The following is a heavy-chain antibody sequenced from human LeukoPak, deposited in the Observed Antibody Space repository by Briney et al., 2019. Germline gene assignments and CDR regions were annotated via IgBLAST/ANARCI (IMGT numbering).Heavy chain of an antibody. Sequence: PSETLSLTCTVSGGSISGYYWSWIRQHPGKGLEWIGYIYYSGNTYYNPSLKSRVTISVDTSKNQFSLKLSSVTAADTAVYYCAGTTPRYYYGMDVWGQGTTVTVSS. CDR2: IYYSGNT. CDR1: GGSISGYY. CDR3: AGTTPRYYYGMDV. J-gene: IGHJ6*02. D-gene: IGHD1-1*01. V-gene: IGHV4-59*06.